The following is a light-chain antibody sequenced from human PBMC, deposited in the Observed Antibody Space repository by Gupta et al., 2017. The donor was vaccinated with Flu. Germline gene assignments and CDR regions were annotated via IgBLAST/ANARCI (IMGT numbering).Light chain of an antibody. CDR2: GAS. CDR3: QQEKNWPRT. J-gene: IGKJ1*01. CDR1: QSVSTN. V-gene: IGKV3-15*01. Sequence: RATLSVSPGERATLSCRASQSVSTNLAWYQQKPGQAPRLLIYGASSRATGIPARFSGSGSGTEFTLTISSLQSEDFAVYYCQQEKNWPRTFGQGTKVEVK.